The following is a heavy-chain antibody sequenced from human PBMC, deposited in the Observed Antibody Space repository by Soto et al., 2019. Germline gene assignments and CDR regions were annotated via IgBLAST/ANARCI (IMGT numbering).Heavy chain of an antibody. CDR3: ARPDYDYVWGSSHRGAFDI. V-gene: IGHV1-69*13. CDR1: GGTFSSYA. J-gene: IGHJ3*02. D-gene: IGHD3-16*01. CDR2: IIPIFGTA. Sequence: ASVKVSCKASGGTFSSYAISWVRQAPGQGLEWMGGIIPIFGTANYAQKFQGRVTITADESTSTAYMELSSLRSEDTAVYYCARPDYDYVWGSSHRGAFDIWGQGTMLTVSS.